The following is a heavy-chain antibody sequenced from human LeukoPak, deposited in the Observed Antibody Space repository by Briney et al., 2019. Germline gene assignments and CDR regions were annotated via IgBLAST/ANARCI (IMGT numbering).Heavy chain of an antibody. CDR1: GFTFSSYS. D-gene: IGHD3-10*01. CDR2: ISGGGGSI. V-gene: IGHV3-23*01. J-gene: IGHJ4*02. CDR3: AKNEYYGSGSYYFDY. Sequence: GGFLRLSCAASGFTFSSYSMSWVRQAPGKGLKWVSSISGGGGSIYHADSVKGRFTISRDNSKNTLYLQMNSLRAEDTAVYYRAKNEYYGSGSYYFDYWGQGTLVTVSS.